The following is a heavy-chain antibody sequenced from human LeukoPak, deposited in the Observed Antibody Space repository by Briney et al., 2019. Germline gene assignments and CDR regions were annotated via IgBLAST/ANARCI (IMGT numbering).Heavy chain of an antibody. CDR3: AREYGYEDY. V-gene: IGHV4-4*02. CDR1: GGSISSSNW. Sequence: SETLSLTCTVSGGSISSSNWWSWVRPPPGKGLEWIGEIYHSGSTNYNPSLKSRVTISVDTSKNQFSLKLSSVTAADTAVYYCAREYGYEDYWGQGTLVTVSS. CDR2: IYHSGST. D-gene: IGHD3-3*01. J-gene: IGHJ4*02.